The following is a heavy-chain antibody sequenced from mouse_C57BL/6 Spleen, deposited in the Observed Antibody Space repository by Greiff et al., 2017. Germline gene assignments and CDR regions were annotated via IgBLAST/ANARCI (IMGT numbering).Heavy chain of an antibody. J-gene: IGHJ2*01. Sequence: VQLQQSGPELVKPGASVKISCKASGYAFSSSWMNWVKQRPGKGLEWIGRIYPGDGDTNYNGKFKGKATLTADKSSSTAYMQLSSLTSEDSAVYFCARERGSTTVVAFDYWGQGTTLTVSS. D-gene: IGHD1-1*01. CDR2: IYPGDGDT. V-gene: IGHV1-82*01. CDR3: ARERGSTTVVAFDY. CDR1: GYAFSSSW.